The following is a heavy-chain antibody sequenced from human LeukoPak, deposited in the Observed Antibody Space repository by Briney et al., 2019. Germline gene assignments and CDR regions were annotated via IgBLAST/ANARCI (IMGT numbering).Heavy chain of an antibody. J-gene: IGHJ4*02. CDR3: AKTPGSSGYYPH. CDR1: GFTFSSYA. Sequence: GGSLRLSCAASGFTFSSYAMGWVRQAPGKGLEWVSAISGSGGSTYYADSVKGRFTISRDNSKNTLYLQMNSLRAEDTAVYYCAKTPGSSGYYPHWGQGTLVTVSS. CDR2: ISGSGGST. V-gene: IGHV3-23*01. D-gene: IGHD3-22*01.